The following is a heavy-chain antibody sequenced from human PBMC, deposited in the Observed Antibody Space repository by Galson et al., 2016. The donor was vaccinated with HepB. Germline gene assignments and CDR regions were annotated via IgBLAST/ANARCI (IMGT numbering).Heavy chain of an antibody. CDR3: ARVLYFYYGMDV. CDR2: IGKSDSTI. V-gene: IGHV3-11*01. CDR1: GFTFNDYY. Sequence: SLRLSCAASGFTFNDYYMSWIRQAPGKGLEWVSYIGKSDSTIYYADSVKGRFTISRDNAKNSLYLQMNSLRGEDTAVYYCARVLYFYYGMDVWGQGTTVTVSS. J-gene: IGHJ6*02. D-gene: IGHD2/OR15-2a*01.